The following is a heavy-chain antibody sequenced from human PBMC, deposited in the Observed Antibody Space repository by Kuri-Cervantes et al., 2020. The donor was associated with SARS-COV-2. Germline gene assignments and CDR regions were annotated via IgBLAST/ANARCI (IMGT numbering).Heavy chain of an antibody. V-gene: IGHV3-23*01. D-gene: IGHD3-22*01. J-gene: IGHJ4*02. Sequence: GGSMTLPCAPSGFTFSTSGMHWVRQAPEKVLEWVSPISGSGGSTYYADSVKGRFTISRDNSKNTLYLQMNSLRAEDTAVYYCASGYLIDYWGQGTLVTVSS. CDR2: ISGSGGST. CDR3: ASGYLIDY. CDR1: GFTFSTSG.